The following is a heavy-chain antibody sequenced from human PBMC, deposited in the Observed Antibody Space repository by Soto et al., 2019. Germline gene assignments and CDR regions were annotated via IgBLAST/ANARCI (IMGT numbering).Heavy chain of an antibody. CDR1: GYTFTSYG. Sequence: QVQLVQSGAEVKKPGASVKVSYKASGYTFTSYGISWVRQAPGQGLEWMGWISAYNGNTNYAQKLQGRVTMTTDTSTSTAYMELRSLRSDDTAVYYCARDLGDGGELPRNWFDPWGQGTLVTVSS. CDR3: ARDLGDGGELPRNWFDP. J-gene: IGHJ5*02. V-gene: IGHV1-18*01. D-gene: IGHD1-26*01. CDR2: ISAYNGNT.